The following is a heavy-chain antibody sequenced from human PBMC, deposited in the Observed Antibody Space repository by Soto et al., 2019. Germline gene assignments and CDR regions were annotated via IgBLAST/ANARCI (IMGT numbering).Heavy chain of an antibody. Sequence: ASVKVSCKASGYTFTNYDINWVRQATGQGLEWMGWMNPKSGNTGYAQQFQGRVIMTRSTSISTAYMELSSLRSEDTAVYYCVREDSSGYKFFDYWGQGTLVTVSS. CDR2: MNPKSGNT. D-gene: IGHD3-22*01. J-gene: IGHJ4*02. CDR3: VREDSSGYKFFDY. V-gene: IGHV1-8*02. CDR1: GYTFTNYD.